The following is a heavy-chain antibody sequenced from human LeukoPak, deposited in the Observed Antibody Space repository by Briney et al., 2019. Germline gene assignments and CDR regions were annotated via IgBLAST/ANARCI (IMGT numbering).Heavy chain of an antibody. CDR1: GGSISSSSYY. CDR3: AWEQWLPDYYYYYMDV. D-gene: IGHD6-19*01. Sequence: PSETLSLTCTVSGGSISSSSYYWGWIRQPPGKGLEWIGEINHSGSTNYNPSLKSRVTISVDTSKNQFSLKLSSVTAADTAVYYCAWEQWLPDYYYYYMDVWGKGTTVTVSS. J-gene: IGHJ6*03. CDR2: INHSGST. V-gene: IGHV4-39*07.